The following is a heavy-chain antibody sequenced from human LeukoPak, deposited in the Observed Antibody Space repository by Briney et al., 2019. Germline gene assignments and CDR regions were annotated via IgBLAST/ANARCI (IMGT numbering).Heavy chain of an antibody. Sequence: ASVKVSCKASGYTFSVHYVHWVRQAPGQGLQWVGWIDPNSGVTKYTPEFRGRVTMTGDTSINTAYMELARLTSDDTAVYYCARDDGGLGAPSLDHWGQGSLVTVSS. CDR1: GYTFSVHY. V-gene: IGHV1-2*02. CDR2: IDPNSGVT. CDR3: ARDDGGLGAPSLDH. J-gene: IGHJ4*02. D-gene: IGHD3-16*01.